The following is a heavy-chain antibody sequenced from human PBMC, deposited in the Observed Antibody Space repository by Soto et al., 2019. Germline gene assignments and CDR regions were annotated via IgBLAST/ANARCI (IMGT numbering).Heavy chain of an antibody. J-gene: IGHJ4*02. CDR1: GGSITSRSSY. Sequence: SETLSLTCSVSGGSITSRSSYWAWIRQPPGKGLEWIGTFFSGSTFSNPSLRSRVTISKDTSRNQFSLKLTFVAATDTAMYYCATTRGLAVGGSFNYWGQGALVTVS. CDR3: ATTRGLAVGGSFNY. CDR2: FFSGST. V-gene: IGHV4-39*01. D-gene: IGHD6-13*01.